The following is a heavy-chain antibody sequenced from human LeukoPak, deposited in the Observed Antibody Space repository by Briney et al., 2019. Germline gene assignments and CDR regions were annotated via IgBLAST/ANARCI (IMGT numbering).Heavy chain of an antibody. CDR1: RFTFTNSG. D-gene: IGHD1-14*01. V-gene: IGHV3-33*01. Sequence: VRCLRVSCAAPRFTFTNSGMHSVRQAPGKGLWWGSAIWDDGINTFCVDSVRGRFTISTDTSKNTMYLQINNLRAEDTAVYYWARGLTEVGDWGQGNLVTVSS. CDR3: ARGLTEVGD. CDR2: IWDDGINT. J-gene: IGHJ4*02.